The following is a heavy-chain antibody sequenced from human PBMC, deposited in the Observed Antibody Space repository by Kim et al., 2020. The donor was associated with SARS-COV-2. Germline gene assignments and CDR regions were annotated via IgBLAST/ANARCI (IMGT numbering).Heavy chain of an antibody. CDR1: GFTVSSNY. CDR3: AAYGSESYYPN. V-gene: IGHV3-53*01. CDR2: IFSGDST. D-gene: IGHD3-10*01. J-gene: IGHJ4*02. Sequence: GGSLRLSCAASGFTVSSNYMTWVRQAPGKGLEWVSVIFSGDSTDYADSVKGRFIISRDHSTNTLYLQMNSLLAEDTAVYYCAAYGSESYYPNWGQGTLVT.